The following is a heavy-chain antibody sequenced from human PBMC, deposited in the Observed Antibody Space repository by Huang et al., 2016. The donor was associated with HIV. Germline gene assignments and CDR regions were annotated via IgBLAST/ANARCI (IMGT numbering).Heavy chain of an antibody. CDR3: SRQDEKGYCAGDCSNHYYFGLDV. CDR1: GVSISNSRYY. V-gene: IGHV4-39*01. J-gene: IGHJ6*02. D-gene: IGHD2-21*02. CDR2: IYYSGST. Sequence: QLQLQESGPGLVKPSETLSLTCTVSGVSISNSRYYWGWIRQPTGKGLEYIGSIYYSGSTYYNPALKSRSTMSIDSSKNQFSLTLNAVTAADTAVYYCSRQDEKGYCAGDCSNHYYFGLDVWGHGTTVTVS.